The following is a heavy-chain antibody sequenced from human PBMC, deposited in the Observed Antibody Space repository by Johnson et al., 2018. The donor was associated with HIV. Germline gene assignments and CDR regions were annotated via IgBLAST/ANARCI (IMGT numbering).Heavy chain of an antibody. V-gene: IGHV3-74*01. D-gene: IGHD2-15*01. CDR3: AREGRAANAFDT. J-gene: IGHJ3*02. CDR2: IKSDGSYT. Sequence: VQLVESGGGLVQPGGSQRLSCAASGFTISSYWMHWFRQAPGKGLVWVSHIKSDGSYTNYADSVKGRFTVSRDHAKNTLYLQMNSLRGEDTAVYYCAREGRAANAFDTWGQGTMVTVSS. CDR1: GFTISSYW.